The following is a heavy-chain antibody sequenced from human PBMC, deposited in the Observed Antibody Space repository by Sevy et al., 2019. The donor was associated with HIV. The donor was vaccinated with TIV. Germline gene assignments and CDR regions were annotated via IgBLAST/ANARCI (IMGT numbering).Heavy chain of an antibody. Sequence: GESLKISCAASGFTFSSYAMHWVRQAPGKGLEWVAVISYDGSNKYYADSVKGRFTISRDNSKNTLYLQMNSLRAEDTAVYYCARDGSSLGFDYWGQGTLVTVSS. V-gene: IGHV3-30*04. CDR2: ISYDGSNK. CDR1: GFTFSSYA. CDR3: ARDGSSLGFDY. D-gene: IGHD2-15*01. J-gene: IGHJ4*02.